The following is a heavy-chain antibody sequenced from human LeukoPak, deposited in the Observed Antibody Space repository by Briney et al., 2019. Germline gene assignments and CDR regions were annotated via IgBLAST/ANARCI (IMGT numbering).Heavy chain of an antibody. CDR1: GFTFSSYA. J-gene: IGHJ4*02. V-gene: IGHV3-30*04. Sequence: GGSLRLSCAASGFTFSSYAMHWIRQAPGKGLEWVAVISYDGSNKYYADSVKGRFTISRDNSKNTLYLQMNSLRAEDTAVYYCARDLLRFPADYWGQGTLVTVSS. CDR2: ISYDGSNK. D-gene: IGHD3-10*02. CDR3: ARDLLRFPADY.